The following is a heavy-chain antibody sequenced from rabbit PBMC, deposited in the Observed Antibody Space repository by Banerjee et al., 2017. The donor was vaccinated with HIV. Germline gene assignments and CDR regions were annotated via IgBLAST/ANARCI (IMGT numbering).Heavy chain of an antibody. D-gene: IGHD8-1*01. CDR3: ARTGSSYWLYFNL. V-gene: IGHV1S45*01. Sequence: QQQLEESGGGLVKPGGTLTLTCKASGFDFSSSYYMCWVRQAPGKGLELIACIYAGSSGNTYYASWAKGRFTISETSSTTVTLQMTSLTAADTATYFCARTGSSYWLYFNLWGPGTLVTVS. CDR2: IYAGSSGNT. J-gene: IGHJ4*01. CDR1: GFDFSSSYY.